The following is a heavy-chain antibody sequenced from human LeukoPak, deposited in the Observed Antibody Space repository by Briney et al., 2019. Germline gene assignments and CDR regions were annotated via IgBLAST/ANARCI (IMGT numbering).Heavy chain of an antibody. CDR1: GYTFSDHY. J-gene: IGHJ5*02. CDR3: ARERTATPNWFDP. CDR2: INPNSGDT. Sequence: ASVKISCKASGYTFSDHYIYWVRQAPGQGLEWMGWINPNSGDTQYSQKFQGRVTMTRDTSISTAYMELSRLRSDDTAVYYCARERTATPNWFDPWGQGTLVTVSS. D-gene: IGHD1-1*01. V-gene: IGHV1-2*02.